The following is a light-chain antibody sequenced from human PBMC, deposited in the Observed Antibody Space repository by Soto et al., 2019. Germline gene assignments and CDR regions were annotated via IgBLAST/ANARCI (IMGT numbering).Light chain of an antibody. CDR2: DAS. CDR1: QSVSSY. CDR3: QQRSNWPPWT. J-gene: IGKJ1*01. V-gene: IGKV3-11*01. Sequence: EIVLTQSPATLSLSPGERATLSCRASQSVSSYLAWYQQKPGQAPRLLIYDASNTATGIPARFSGSGSWTDFTHTISSLEPEDFAVYYCQQRSNWPPWTFGQGTKVEIK.